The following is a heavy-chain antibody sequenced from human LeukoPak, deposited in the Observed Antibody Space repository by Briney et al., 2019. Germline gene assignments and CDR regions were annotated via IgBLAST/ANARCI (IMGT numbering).Heavy chain of an antibody. V-gene: IGHV3-30-3*01. D-gene: IGHD3-3*01. CDR1: GFIVSNNY. Sequence: GGSLRLSCVASGFIVSNNYMSWVRQAPGKGLEWVAVISYDGSNKYYADSVKGRFTISRDNSKNTLYLQMNSLRAEDTAVYYCARDHPDYDFWSGYFDYWGQGTLVTVSS. J-gene: IGHJ4*02. CDR3: ARDHPDYDFWSGYFDY. CDR2: ISYDGSNK.